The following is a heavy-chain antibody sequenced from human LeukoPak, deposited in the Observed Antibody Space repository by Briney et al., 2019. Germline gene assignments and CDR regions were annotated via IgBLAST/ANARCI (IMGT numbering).Heavy chain of an antibody. CDR3: AKEPTVTTNSDY. D-gene: IGHD4-17*01. Sequence: PGGSLRLSCVASGFTFSSYWMHWVRQAPGKGLEWVSAISGSGGSTYYADSVKGRFTISRDNSKNTLYLQMNSLRAEDTAVYYCAKEPTVTTNSDYWGQGTLVTVSS. CDR2: ISGSGGST. V-gene: IGHV3-23*01. CDR1: GFTFSSYW. J-gene: IGHJ4*02.